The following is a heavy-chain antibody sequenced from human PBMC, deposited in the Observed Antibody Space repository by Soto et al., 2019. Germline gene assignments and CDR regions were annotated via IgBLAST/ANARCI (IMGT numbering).Heavy chain of an antibody. J-gene: IGHJ4*02. D-gene: IGHD3-10*01. Sequence: GVSLRLSCAASGFTFSNYGMHWVRQAPGKGLEWVAVISDDGVSKYYADSVQGRFTISRDNSESAVFLQMNSLRPDDTALYFCARAYHFGSGTSYTLYYWGQGTQVTVSP. CDR3: ARAYHFGSGTSYTLYY. CDR1: GFTFSNYG. CDR2: ISDDGVSK. V-gene: IGHV3-30*03.